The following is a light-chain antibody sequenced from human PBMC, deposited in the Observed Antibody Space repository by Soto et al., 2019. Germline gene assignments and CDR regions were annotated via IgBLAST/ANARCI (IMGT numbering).Light chain of an antibody. J-gene: IGKJ1*01. CDR3: QQYESYWT. Sequence: DIQMTQSPSTLSASVGDRVTITCRASRGISSWLAWYQQNPGKAPKLLIYDASKLESGVPSRFTGRGSGTEFTLTISNLQPDDFSTYYCQQYESYWTFGQGTKVEIK. CDR1: RGISSW. CDR2: DAS. V-gene: IGKV1-5*01.